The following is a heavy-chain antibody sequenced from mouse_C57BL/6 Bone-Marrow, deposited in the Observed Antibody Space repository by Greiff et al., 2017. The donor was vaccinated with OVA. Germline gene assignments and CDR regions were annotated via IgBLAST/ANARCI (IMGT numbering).Heavy chain of an antibody. Sequence: VQLQQSGAELVKPGASVKISCKASGYAFSSYWMNWVKQRPGKGLEWIGQIYPGDGDTNYNGKFKGKATLTADKSSSTAYMQLSSLTSEYSAVYFCARSRHPYYLDYWGQVTTLTVSS. CDR1: GYAFSSYW. J-gene: IGHJ2*01. V-gene: IGHV1-80*01. CDR2: IYPGDGDT. CDR3: ARSRHPYYLDY.